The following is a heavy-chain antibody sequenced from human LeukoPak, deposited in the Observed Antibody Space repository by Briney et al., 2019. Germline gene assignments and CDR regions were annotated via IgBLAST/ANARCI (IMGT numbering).Heavy chain of an antibody. CDR1: VTSMSTCH. V-gene: IGHV4-4*07. D-gene: IGHD3-22*01. CDR2: IYTCGST. Sequence: SETLSLICSVSVTSMSTCHGMCIRRPAGKGLEWIGHIYTCGSTNYSRSLMSQVTMSVHTSKNQYSLKLSSVTAADTAVYYCARDQYYYDSSGYSRFDPWGQGTLVTVSS. CDR3: ARDQYYYDSSGYSRFDP. J-gene: IGHJ5*02.